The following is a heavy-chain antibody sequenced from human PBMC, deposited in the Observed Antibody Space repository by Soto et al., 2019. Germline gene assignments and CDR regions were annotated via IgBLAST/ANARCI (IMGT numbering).Heavy chain of an antibody. Sequence: XXLQQWGAGLLKPSETLSLTCAVYGGSXXXXXXXXXWIRQPPGKGLEWIGEINRDGDTNYNPSLRSRVTMSVDTSKRQFSLRLXSXTXXXTAMYYCARRRRHDSTFYYDSSGYFSAWGQGTLVTVXS. D-gene: IGHD3-22*01. V-gene: IGHV4-34*01. CDR2: INRDGDT. J-gene: IGHJ1*01. CDR1: GGSXXXXX. CDR3: ARRRRHDSTFYYDSSGYFSA.